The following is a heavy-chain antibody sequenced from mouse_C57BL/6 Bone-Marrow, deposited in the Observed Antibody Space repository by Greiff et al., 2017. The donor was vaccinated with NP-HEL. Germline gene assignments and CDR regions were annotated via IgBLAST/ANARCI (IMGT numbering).Heavy chain of an antibody. J-gene: IGHJ3*01. Sequence: EVQLQQSGPVLVKPGPSVKISCKASGFTFTDYYMHWVKQSHGKSLEWIGLVYPYNGGTSYNQKFKGKATLTVDTSSSTAYMELNSLTSADAAVDYCARPLYGSSPAWFAYWGKGTLVTVSA. V-gene: IGHV1-36*01. D-gene: IGHD1-1*01. CDR3: ARPLYGSSPAWFAY. CDR2: VYPYNGGT. CDR1: GFTFTDYY.